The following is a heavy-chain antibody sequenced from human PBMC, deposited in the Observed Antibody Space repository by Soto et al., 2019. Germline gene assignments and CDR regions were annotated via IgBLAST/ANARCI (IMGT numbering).Heavy chain of an antibody. J-gene: IGHJ3*01. Sequence: QVQLVQSGAEVKKPGSLVKVSCKASGGTYTTFIAYAISWLRQAPGQGLEWMGGNIPLGSSQHYAQGFQVTIAHSGDSSPYPLSLEISSLTWDDTAVYFCAISRDNRGANCYSGYDAFERWRKGTLVSVSS. V-gene: IGHV1-69*06. CDR1: GGTYTTFIAYA. CDR2: NIPLGSSQ. D-gene: IGHD2-15*01. CDR3: AISRDNRGANCYSGYDAFER.